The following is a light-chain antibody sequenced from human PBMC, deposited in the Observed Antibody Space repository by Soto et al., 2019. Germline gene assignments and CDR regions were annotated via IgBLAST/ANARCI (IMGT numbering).Light chain of an antibody. CDR3: RSYTSTNSRV. CDR1: SSDAGGYNY. Sequence: QPGLTHPPSTAGAPGQSVAISCTGTSSDAGGYNYVSGYQQHPGKAPKLLIYEVNKRPSGVPDRSSGSKSGNTASLTVSGLQAEAEADYYCRSYTSTNSRVFGPGTKVTVL. CDR2: EVN. J-gene: IGLJ1*01. V-gene: IGLV2-8*01.